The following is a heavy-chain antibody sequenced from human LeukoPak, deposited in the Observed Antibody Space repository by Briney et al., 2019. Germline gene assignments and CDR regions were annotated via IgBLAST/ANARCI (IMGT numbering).Heavy chain of an antibody. CDR1: GFTFSSYA. V-gene: IGHV3-21*01. D-gene: IGHD3-3*01. Sequence: GGSLRLSCAASGFTFSSYAMSWVHQAPGKGLEWVSSISSSSSYIYYADSVKGRFTISRDNAKNSLYLQMNGLRAEDTAVYYCARVGTYYDFWGDYWGQGTLVTVSS. CDR2: ISSSSSYI. J-gene: IGHJ4*02. CDR3: ARVGTYYDFWGDY.